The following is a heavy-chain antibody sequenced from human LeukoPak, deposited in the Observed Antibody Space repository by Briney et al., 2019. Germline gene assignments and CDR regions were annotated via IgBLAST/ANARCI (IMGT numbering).Heavy chain of an antibody. D-gene: IGHD3-22*01. CDR1: GFTFSSHW. Sequence: GRSLRLSCAASGFTFSSHWMHWVRQAPGKGLVWVSRINSDGTSTTYADSVKGRFTISRDNAKNTLYLQMNSLRVEDTAVFHCAREGAYSNGPDYWGQGTLVTVSS. V-gene: IGHV3-74*01. CDR2: INSDGTST. J-gene: IGHJ4*02. CDR3: AREGAYSNGPDY.